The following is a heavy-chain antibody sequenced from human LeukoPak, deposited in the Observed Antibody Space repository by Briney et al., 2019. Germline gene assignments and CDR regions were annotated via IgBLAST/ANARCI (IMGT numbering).Heavy chain of an antibody. Sequence: PGRSLRLSCAASGFTFSSYAMHWVRQAPGKGLEWVAVISYDGSNKYYADSVKGRFTISRDNSKNTLYLQMNSLRAEDTAVYYCARLPPQWLFGWGQGTLVTVSP. CDR2: ISYDGSNK. V-gene: IGHV3-30-3*01. D-gene: IGHD3-22*01. CDR1: GFTFSSYA. J-gene: IGHJ4*02. CDR3: ARLPPQWLFG.